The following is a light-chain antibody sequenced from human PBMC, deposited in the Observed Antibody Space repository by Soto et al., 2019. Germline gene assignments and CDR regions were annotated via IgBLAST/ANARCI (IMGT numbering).Light chain of an antibody. Sequence: QSALTQPASVSGSPGQSITISCTGTSSDVGGYNYVSWYQQHPGKGNNLMIYDVTNRPSGVSNRFSGSKSGNTASLTISGLQAEDEADYYCSSYTSSSTLYVFGTGTKVTVL. J-gene: IGLJ1*01. V-gene: IGLV2-14*01. CDR2: DVT. CDR1: SSDVGGYNY. CDR3: SSYTSSSTLYV.